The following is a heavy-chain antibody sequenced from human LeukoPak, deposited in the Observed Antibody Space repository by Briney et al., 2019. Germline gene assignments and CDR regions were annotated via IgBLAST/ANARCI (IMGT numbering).Heavy chain of an antibody. V-gene: IGHV4-39*07. CDR1: GGSISSSSYY. D-gene: IGHD6-6*01. J-gene: IGHJ6*03. Sequence: SETLPLTCTVSGGSISSSSYYWGWIRQPPGKGLEWIGSIYYSGSTYYNPSLKSRVTISVDTSKNQFSLKLSSVTAADTAVYYCAIEGSSWYYYMDVWGKGTTVTVSS. CDR3: AIEGSSWYYYMDV. CDR2: IYYSGST.